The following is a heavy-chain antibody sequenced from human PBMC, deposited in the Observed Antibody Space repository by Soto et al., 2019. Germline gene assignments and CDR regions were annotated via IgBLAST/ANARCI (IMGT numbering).Heavy chain of an antibody. CDR1: GYTFTSYG. CDR2: ISAYNGNT. CDR3: ARGASLAARPFDY. Sequence: ASVKVSCKASGYTFTSYGISWVRQAPGQGLEWMGWISAYNGNTNYAQKLQGRVTMTTNTSISTAYMELSSLRSEDTAVYYCARGASLAARPFDYWGQGTLVTVSS. D-gene: IGHD6-6*01. V-gene: IGHV1-18*01. J-gene: IGHJ4*02.